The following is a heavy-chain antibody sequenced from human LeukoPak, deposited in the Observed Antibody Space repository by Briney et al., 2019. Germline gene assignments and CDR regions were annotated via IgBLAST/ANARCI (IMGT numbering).Heavy chain of an antibody. J-gene: IGHJ4*02. Sequence: PGGSLGLSCAASGFNVNNNYMNWVRQAPGEGLEWVSVIYIGGSTDYADSVKGRFTISRDDSKNTLYLQMNSLRAEDTAVYYCARSSSAYYYEFDYWGQGTLVTVSS. D-gene: IGHD3-22*01. CDR2: IYIGGST. V-gene: IGHV3-53*01. CDR1: GFNVNNNY. CDR3: ARSSSAYYYEFDY.